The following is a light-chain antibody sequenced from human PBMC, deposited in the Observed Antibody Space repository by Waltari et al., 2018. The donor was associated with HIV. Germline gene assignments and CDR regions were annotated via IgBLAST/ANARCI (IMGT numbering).Light chain of an antibody. J-gene: IGLJ2*01. CDR3: QSVDSSATYVV. Sequence: SYELTQPPSASVSPGQTARIPCSPDSFPKQFASWYQQKQGQAHVVVIYKDTERHSGIPERFSGSTSGTTVTLTISGVQAEDEADYYCQSVDSSATYVVFGGGTKLTVL. V-gene: IGLV3-25*03. CDR1: SFPKQF. CDR2: KDT.